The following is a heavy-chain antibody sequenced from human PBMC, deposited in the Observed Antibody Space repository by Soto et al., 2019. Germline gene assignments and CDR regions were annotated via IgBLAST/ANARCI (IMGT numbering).Heavy chain of an antibody. V-gene: IGHV1-69*01. CDR1: GGTFSSYA. CDR2: IIPIFGTA. J-gene: IGHJ5*02. Sequence: QVQLVQSGAEVKKPGSSVKVSCKASGGTFSSYAISWVRQAPGQGLEWMGGIIPIFGTANYAQKFQGRVTITADESTSTAYMELSSLRSEDTAVYYCARERYCSGGSCYSVWFDPWGQGTLVTVSS. CDR3: ARERYCSGGSCYSVWFDP. D-gene: IGHD2-15*01.